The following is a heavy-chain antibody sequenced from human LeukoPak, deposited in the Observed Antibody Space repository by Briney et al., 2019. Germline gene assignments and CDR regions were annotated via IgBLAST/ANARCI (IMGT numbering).Heavy chain of an antibody. CDR3: ARVTYYYDSSGARHAFDI. J-gene: IGHJ3*02. Sequence: GGSLRLSCAASGFTLSDYYMSWIRQAPGKGLEWVSSISSSSSYIYYADSVKGRFTISRDNAKNSLYLQMNSLRAEDTAVYYCARVTYYYDSSGARHAFDIWGQGTMVTVSS. D-gene: IGHD3-22*01. CDR2: ISSSSSYI. CDR1: GFTLSDYY. V-gene: IGHV3-11*06.